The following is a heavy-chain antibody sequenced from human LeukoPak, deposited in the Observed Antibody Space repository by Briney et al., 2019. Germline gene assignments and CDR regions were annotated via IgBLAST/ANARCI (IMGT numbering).Heavy chain of an antibody. CDR2: ISYDGSNK. CDR1: GFAFSAYG. V-gene: IGHV3-30*18. D-gene: IGHD2-15*01. Sequence: GGSLRLSCAASGFAFSAYGMHWVRQAPGKGLEWVAVISYDGSNKYYADSVKGRFTISRDNSKNTLYLQMNSLRAEDTAVYYCAKGCYSGCYWGQGTLVPVSS. J-gene: IGHJ4*02. CDR3: AKGCYSGCY.